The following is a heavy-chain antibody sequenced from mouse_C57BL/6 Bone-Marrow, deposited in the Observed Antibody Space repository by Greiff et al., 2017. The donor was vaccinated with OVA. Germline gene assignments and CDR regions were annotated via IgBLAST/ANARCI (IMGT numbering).Heavy chain of an antibody. D-gene: IGHD1-1*01. CDR2: ISSGSRTI. CDR1: GFTFSDYG. CDR3: ARRYYYGKGDYFDY. Sequence: EVQVVESGGGLVKPGGSLKLSCAASGFTFSDYGMHWVRQAPEKGLEWVAYISSGSRTIYYADTVKGRFTISRDNAKNTLFLQMTSLRSEDTAMYYCARRYYYGKGDYFDYWGQGTTLTVSS. J-gene: IGHJ2*01. V-gene: IGHV5-17*01.